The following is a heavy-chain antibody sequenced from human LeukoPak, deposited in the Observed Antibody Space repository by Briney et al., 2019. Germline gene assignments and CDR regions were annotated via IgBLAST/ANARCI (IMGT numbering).Heavy chain of an antibody. CDR2: ISYDGSNK. CDR3: ARGTTVTDYFDY. Sequence: PGRSLRLSCAASGFTFSSYAMHWVRQAPGKGLEWVADISYDGSNKYYADSVKGRFTISRDNSKNTLYLQMNSLRAEDTAVYYCARGTTVTDYFDYWGQGTLVTVSS. D-gene: IGHD4-17*01. V-gene: IGHV3-30*04. J-gene: IGHJ4*02. CDR1: GFTFSSYA.